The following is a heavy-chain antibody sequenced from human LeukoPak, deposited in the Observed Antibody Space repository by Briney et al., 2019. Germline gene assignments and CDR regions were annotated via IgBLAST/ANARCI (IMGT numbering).Heavy chain of an antibody. CDR2: IGTAGDT. CDR3: ARDGSMMGAGAGTSWWFDP. Sequence: GGSLRLSCAASGFTFSSYDMHWVRQATGKGLEWVSAIGTAGDTYYPGSVKGRFTISRENAKNSLYLQMNSLRAGDTAVYYCARDGSMMGAGAGTSWWFDPWGQGTLVTVSS. V-gene: IGHV3-13*04. D-gene: IGHD6-13*01. CDR1: GFTFSSYD. J-gene: IGHJ5*02.